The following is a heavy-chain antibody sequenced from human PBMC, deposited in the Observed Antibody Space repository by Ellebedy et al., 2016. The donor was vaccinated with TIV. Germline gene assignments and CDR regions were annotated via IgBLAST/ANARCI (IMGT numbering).Heavy chain of an antibody. CDR3: ARGAVDGLDV. J-gene: IGHJ6*02. CDR2: ISAHDDIT. Sequence: AVSVKVSCKASGYTFASYDVSWVRQAPGQGLEWMGWISAHDDITRYSQDFQGRVTMTRDTSTTTAYMELRSLRSDDTAVYYCARGAVDGLDVWGQGTTVTVSS. D-gene: IGHD2-21*01. V-gene: IGHV1-18*04. CDR1: GYTFASYD.